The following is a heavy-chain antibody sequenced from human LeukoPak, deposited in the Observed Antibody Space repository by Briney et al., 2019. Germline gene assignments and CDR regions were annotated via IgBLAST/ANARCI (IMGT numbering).Heavy chain of an antibody. V-gene: IGHV3-53*01. CDR2: IYSGGST. Sequence: KPGGSLRLSCAASGFTVSSNYMSWVRQAPGKGLEWVSVIYSGGSTYYADSVKGRFTISRDNSKNTLYLQMNSLRAEDTAVYYCARGPGRDVLRYFDWLFPRYGMDVWGQGTTVTVSS. CDR3: ARGPGRDVLRYFDWLFPRYGMDV. D-gene: IGHD3-9*01. CDR1: GFTVSSNY. J-gene: IGHJ6*02.